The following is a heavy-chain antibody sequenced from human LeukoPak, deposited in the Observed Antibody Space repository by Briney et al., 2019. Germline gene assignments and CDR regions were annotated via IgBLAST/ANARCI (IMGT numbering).Heavy chain of an antibody. CDR3: AKLAVTTCMDV. D-gene: IGHD4-17*01. CDR2: ISYDGSSK. V-gene: IGHV3-30*18. CDR1: GFTFSSYG. J-gene: IGHJ6*02. Sequence: GGSLRLSCAASGFTFSSYGMHWVRQAPGKGLEWVAVISYDGSSKYYADSVKGRFTISRDNSKNTLYLQMNSLRAEDTAVYYCAKLAVTTCMDVWGQGTTVTVSS.